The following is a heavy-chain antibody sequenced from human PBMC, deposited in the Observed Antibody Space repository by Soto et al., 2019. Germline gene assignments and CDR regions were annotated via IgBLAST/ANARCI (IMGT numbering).Heavy chain of an antibody. CDR3: ARAELELPPYHYYYGMDV. CDR2: IIPIFGTA. CDR1: GGTFSSYA. J-gene: IGHJ6*02. Sequence: QVQLVQSGAEVKKPGSSVKVSCKASGGTFSSYAISWVRQAPGQGLEWMGGIIPIFGTANYAQKFQGRVTITADKSTSTAYMELSSLRSEDTAVYYCARAELELPPYHYYYGMDVWGQGTTVTVSS. D-gene: IGHD1-7*01. V-gene: IGHV1-69*06.